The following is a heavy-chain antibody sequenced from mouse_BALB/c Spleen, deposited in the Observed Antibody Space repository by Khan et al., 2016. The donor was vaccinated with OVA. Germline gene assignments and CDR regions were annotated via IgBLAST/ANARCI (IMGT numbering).Heavy chain of an antibody. CDR2: INPDNAGT. CDR1: GYTFTNYV. D-gene: IGHD4-1*01. J-gene: IGHJ3*01. V-gene: IGHV1S136*01. CDR3: AREASSWDFSFPS. Sequence: VQLKESGPELVEPGASVKMSCKASGYTFTNYVIHWVKQKPGQGLEWIGYINPDNAGTRYNEKFKDKATLTSDISSTSAYMELLSLTSEDSAVYYCAREASSWDFSFPSWGQGTLVTVSA.